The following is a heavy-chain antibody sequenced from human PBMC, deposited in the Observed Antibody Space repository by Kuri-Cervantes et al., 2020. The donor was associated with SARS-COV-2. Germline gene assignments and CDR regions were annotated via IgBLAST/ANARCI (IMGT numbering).Heavy chain of an antibody. V-gene: IGHV3-30*18. Sequence: GESLKISCAASGFTFSSYGMHWVRQAPGKGLEWVAVISYDGSNKYYADSVKGRFTISRDNLKNTLYLQMNSLRAEDTAIYYCANPYGFGHYVYTMDVWGQGTPVTVSS. D-gene: IGHD3-10*01. CDR2: ISYDGSNK. CDR3: ANPYGFGHYVYTMDV. J-gene: IGHJ6*02. CDR1: GFTFSSYG.